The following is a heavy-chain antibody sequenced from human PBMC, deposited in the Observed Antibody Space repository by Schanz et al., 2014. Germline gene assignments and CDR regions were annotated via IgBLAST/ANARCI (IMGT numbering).Heavy chain of an antibody. D-gene: IGHD6-19*01. CDR3: ARLGTGMAVAGSVIDSYYYYMDV. Sequence: QVQLVQSGAEVRKPGASVKVSCKASGYTFISYGISWVRQAPGQGLEWLGWISGSNGNTNYTQKFQGRVTMTTDTSTSTAYMELSSLRSEGTAVYYCARLGTGMAVAGSVIDSYYYYMDVWGEGTTVTVSS. CDR2: ISGSNGNT. CDR1: GYTFISYG. V-gene: IGHV1-18*01. J-gene: IGHJ6*03.